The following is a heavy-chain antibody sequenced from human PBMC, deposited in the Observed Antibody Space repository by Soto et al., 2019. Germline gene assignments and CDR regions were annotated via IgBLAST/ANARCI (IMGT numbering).Heavy chain of an antibody. V-gene: IGHV3-23*01. J-gene: IGHJ4*02. CDR3: TKKSYSGDYG. Sequence: EVQLLESGGGLVQPGGSLRLSCAASGFTFNTYSMGWARQTPGKGLEWVSAIGIRDADKYYADAVKGRFTISRDNSNNTLYLQMNSLRAEDTAVYFCTKKSYSGDYGWGQGTLVTVSS. CDR2: IGIRDADK. D-gene: IGHD4-17*01. CDR1: GFTFNTYS.